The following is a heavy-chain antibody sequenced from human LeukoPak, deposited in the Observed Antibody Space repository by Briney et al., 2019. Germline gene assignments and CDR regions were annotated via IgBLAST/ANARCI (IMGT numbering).Heavy chain of an antibody. V-gene: IGHV4-39*07. CDR2: IYYSGST. J-gene: IGHJ4*02. CDR3: ARSGIAAYATDY. D-gene: IGHD6-13*01. CDR1: GGSMSSSSNY. Sequence: PSQTLSLTCTVSGGSMSSSSNYWGWIRQPPGKGLEWIGSIYYSGSTYYNPSLKSRVTISVDTSKNQFSLKLSSVTAADTAVYYCARSGIAAYATDYWGQGTLVTVSS.